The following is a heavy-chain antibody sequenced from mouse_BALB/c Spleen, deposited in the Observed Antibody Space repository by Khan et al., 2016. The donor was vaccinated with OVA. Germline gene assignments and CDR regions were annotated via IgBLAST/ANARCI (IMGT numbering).Heavy chain of an antibody. Sequence: VQLKQSGAELVKPGASVKLSCTASGSITIDTYLHWVNQRPEQGLEWIGRIAPANVNTNSDPKFQAKATIPAATSSNTAYLQLNSLTSEDTAVYYCARAYCEPRDFEDWGEGTTVTVSS. J-gene: IGHJ1*01. V-gene: IGHV14-3*02. D-gene: IGHD2-4*01. CDR1: GSITIDTY. CDR2: IAPANVNT. CDR3: ARAYCEPRDFED.